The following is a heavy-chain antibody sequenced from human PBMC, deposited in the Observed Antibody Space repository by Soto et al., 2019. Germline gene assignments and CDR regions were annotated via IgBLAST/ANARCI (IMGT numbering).Heavy chain of an antibody. Sequence: GGSLRLSCAASVFTVSSYSMNWVRQAPGKGLEWVSSISSSSSYIYYADSVKGRFTISRDNAKNSLYLQMNSLRAEDTAVYYCARTLTDSSSTFNYWGQGTLVTVSS. CDR2: ISSSSSYI. V-gene: IGHV3-21*01. CDR1: VFTVSSYS. D-gene: IGHD6-6*01. CDR3: ARTLTDSSSTFNY. J-gene: IGHJ4*02.